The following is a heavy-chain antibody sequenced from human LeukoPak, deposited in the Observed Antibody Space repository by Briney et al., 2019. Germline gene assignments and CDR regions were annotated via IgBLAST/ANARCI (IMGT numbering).Heavy chain of an antibody. V-gene: IGHV4-61*02. D-gene: IGHD3-22*01. CDR1: SGSISSGSYY. J-gene: IGHJ4*02. CDR3: RYYYDSSGYYPEKIFDY. CDR2: IYTSGST. Sequence: SETLSLTCTVSSGSISSGSYYWSWIRQPAGMGLEWIGRIYTSGSTNYNPSLKSRVTISVDTSKNQFSLKLSSVTAADTAVYYCRYYYDSSGYYPEKIFDYWGQGTLVTVSS.